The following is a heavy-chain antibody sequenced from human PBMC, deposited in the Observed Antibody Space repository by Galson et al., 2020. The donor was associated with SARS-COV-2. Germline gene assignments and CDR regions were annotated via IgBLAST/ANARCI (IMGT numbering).Heavy chain of an antibody. CDR1: GFTVSSNY. V-gene: IGHV3-66*02. J-gene: IGHJ6*02. Sequence: GGSLRLSCAASGFTVSSNYMSWVRQAPGKGLEWVSVIYSGGSTYYADSVKGRFTISRDNSKNTLYLQMNSLRAEDTAVYYCARESFGDPALGNYYYGMDVWGQGTTVTVSS. CDR3: ARESFGDPALGNYYYGMDV. D-gene: IGHD4-17*01. CDR2: IYSGGST.